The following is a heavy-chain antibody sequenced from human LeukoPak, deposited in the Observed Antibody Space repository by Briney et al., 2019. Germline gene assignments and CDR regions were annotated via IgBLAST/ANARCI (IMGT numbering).Heavy chain of an antibody. CDR2: IYYSGDT. Sequence: PSETLSLTCSVSGGSVSSDTYYWSWIRQPPGRGLEWIGSIYYSGDTDYNPSLKSRLSISVDTSKNQFSLKLSSVTAADTAVYYVARGPLTIEYNAMDVWGQGTTVTVSS. CDR1: GGSVSSDTYY. D-gene: IGHD3-10*01. CDR3: ARGPLTIEYNAMDV. V-gene: IGHV4-61*01. J-gene: IGHJ6*02.